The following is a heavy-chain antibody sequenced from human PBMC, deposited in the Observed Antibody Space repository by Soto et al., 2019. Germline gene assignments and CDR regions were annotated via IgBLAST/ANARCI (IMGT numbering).Heavy chain of an antibody. J-gene: IGHJ6*02. V-gene: IGHV6-1*01. CDR1: GDSVSSNSAA. CDR3: AREGIVVVVAATGAYYYGMDV. Sequence: SQTLSLTCAISGDSVSSNSAAWNRIRQSPSRGLEWLGRTYYRSKWYNDYAVSVKSRITINPDTSKNQFSLQLNSVTPEDTAVYYCAREGIVVVVAATGAYYYGMDVWGQGTTVTVSS. D-gene: IGHD2-15*01. CDR2: TYYRSKWYN.